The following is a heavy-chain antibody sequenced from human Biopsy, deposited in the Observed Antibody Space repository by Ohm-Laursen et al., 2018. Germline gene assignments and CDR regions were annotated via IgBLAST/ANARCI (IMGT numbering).Heavy chain of an antibody. CDR2: ISGGGTI. J-gene: IGHJ6*02. Sequence: SLRLSCSASGFSFSDYHMRWIRQAPGRGLEWVSYISGGGTIYYGDSMKDRVTISRDNAKNSLYLQMHSLGAEDTAVYYCARDTRWSPYSMDVWGQGTTVTVSS. CDR3: ARDTRWSPYSMDV. D-gene: IGHD4-23*01. V-gene: IGHV3-11*01. CDR1: GFSFSDYH.